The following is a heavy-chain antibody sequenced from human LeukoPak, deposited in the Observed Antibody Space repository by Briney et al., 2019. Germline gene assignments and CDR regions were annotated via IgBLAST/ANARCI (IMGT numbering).Heavy chain of an antibody. CDR2: MNPNSGNT. V-gene: IGHV1-8*03. Sequence: ASVKVSCKASGYTFTSYDINWVRQATGQGLEWTGWMNPNSGNTGYAQKFQGRVTITRNTSISTAYMELSSLRSEDTAVYYCARAYGDYPNDYWGQGTLVTVSS. D-gene: IGHD4-17*01. J-gene: IGHJ4*02. CDR3: ARAYGDYPNDY. CDR1: GYTFTSYD.